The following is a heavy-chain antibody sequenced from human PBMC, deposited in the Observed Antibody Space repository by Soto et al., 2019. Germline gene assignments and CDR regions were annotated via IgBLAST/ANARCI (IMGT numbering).Heavy chain of an antibody. V-gene: IGHV1-2*04. CDR1: GYTFTGYY. CDR2: INTNSGGT. D-gene: IGHD3-10*01. CDR3: AMHGLGHYYYGMDV. J-gene: IGHJ6*02. Sequence: QVQLVQSGAEVKKPGASVKVSCKASGYTFTGYYMHWVRQAPGQGLEWMGWINTNSGGTNYAQKFQGWVTMTRDTSISTSYMELSRLRSDDTAVYYCAMHGLGHYYYGMDVWGQGTTVTVSS.